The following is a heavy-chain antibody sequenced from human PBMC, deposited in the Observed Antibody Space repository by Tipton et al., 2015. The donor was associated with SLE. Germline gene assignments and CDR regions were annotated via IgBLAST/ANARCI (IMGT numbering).Heavy chain of an antibody. D-gene: IGHD3-3*01. CDR3: ARDLAPDFWSGSPYTTYMDV. J-gene: IGHJ6*03. CDR1: GFTFSSYA. V-gene: IGHV3-30-3*01. CDR2: ISYDGSNK. Sequence: SLRLSCAASGFTFSSYAMHWVRQAPGKGLEWVAVISYDGSNKYYADSVKGRFTISRDNSKNTLYLQMNSLRAEDTAVYYCARDLAPDFWSGSPYTTYMDVWGKGTTVTVSS.